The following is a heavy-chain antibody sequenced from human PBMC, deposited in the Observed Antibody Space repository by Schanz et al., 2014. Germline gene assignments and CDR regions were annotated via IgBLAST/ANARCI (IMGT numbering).Heavy chain of an antibody. D-gene: IGHD4-17*01. Sequence: QVQLVQSGAEVKKPGASVKVSCKASGYTFVSYSMHWVRQAPGQGLEWMGIINPSGGGTSYALRFQDRVTVTRDTSRSTVYMELSSLRSDDTAVYYCARGYGDSPTDFWGQGTLVTVSS. V-gene: IGHV1-46*01. CDR1: GYTFVSYS. J-gene: IGHJ4*02. CDR2: INPSGGGT. CDR3: ARGYGDSPTDF.